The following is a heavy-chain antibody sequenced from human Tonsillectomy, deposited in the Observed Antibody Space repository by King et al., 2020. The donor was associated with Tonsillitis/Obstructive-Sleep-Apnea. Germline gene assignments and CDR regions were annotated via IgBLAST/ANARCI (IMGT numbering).Heavy chain of an antibody. J-gene: IGHJ5*02. CDR2: IIPIFGTA. CDR3: AGQYCSGGSCYFNWFDP. Sequence: QLVQSGAEVKKPGSSVKVSCKASGGTFSSYAISWVRQAPGQGLEWMGGIIPIFGTANYAQKFQGRVTITADESTSTAYMELSSLRSEDTAVYYGAGQYCSGGSCYFNWFDPWGQGTLVTVSS. CDR1: GGTFSSYA. V-gene: IGHV1-69*12. D-gene: IGHD2-15*01.